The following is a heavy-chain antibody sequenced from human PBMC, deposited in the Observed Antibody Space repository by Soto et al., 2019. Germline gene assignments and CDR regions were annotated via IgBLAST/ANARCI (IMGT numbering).Heavy chain of an antibody. CDR2: ISAYNGNT. V-gene: IGHV1-18*01. CDR3: TGVGPAPYYYFRMDV. D-gene: IGHD6-25*01. Sequence: QVQLVQSGGEVKKPGASVKVSCKTSGYSFTTYGISWVRQAPGQGLEWMGWISAYNGNTNDAQKLQDRVTMTTDTSTRTAYMARWSMRSDDTAVSYCTGVGPAPYYYFRMDVWGQGRTVTVSS. CDR1: GYSFTTYG. J-gene: IGHJ6*02.